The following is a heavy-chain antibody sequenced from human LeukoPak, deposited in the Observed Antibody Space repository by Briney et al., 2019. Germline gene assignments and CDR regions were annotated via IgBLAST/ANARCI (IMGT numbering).Heavy chain of an antibody. CDR3: VKTIAVAGNFDY. V-gene: IGHV3-64D*09. D-gene: IGHD6-13*01. CDR2: ISPNGGST. J-gene: IGHJ4*02. CDR1: GFTFSSYT. Sequence: GGSLRLSCSASGFTFSSYTMHWVRQAPGKGLEYVSVISPNGGSTYYGDSVKGRFTISRDNSKKTLYLQMSSLRAEDTAVYYCVKTIAVAGNFDYWGQGTLVTVS.